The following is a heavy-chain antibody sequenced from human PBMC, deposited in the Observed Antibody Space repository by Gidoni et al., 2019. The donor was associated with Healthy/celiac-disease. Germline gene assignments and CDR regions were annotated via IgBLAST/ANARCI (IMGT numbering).Heavy chain of an antibody. CDR3: ARRGDVFDI. D-gene: IGHD3-16*01. CDR1: GFTFSSYS. CDR2: ICSSSSYI. J-gene: IGHJ3*02. Sequence: EVQLVESGGGLVKPGVSLRLSCAASGFTFSSYSMNWVRQAPGKGLEWVSSICSSSSYIYYADSVKGRFTISRDNAKNSRYLQMNSVRAEDTAVYYCARRGDVFDIWGQGTMVTVSS. V-gene: IGHV3-21*01.